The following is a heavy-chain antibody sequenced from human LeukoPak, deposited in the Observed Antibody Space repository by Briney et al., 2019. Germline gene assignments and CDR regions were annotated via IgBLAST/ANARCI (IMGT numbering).Heavy chain of an antibody. V-gene: IGHV1-69*06. J-gene: IGHJ4*02. CDR2: IIPIFGTA. CDR3: ARDGSGGSYESGYFDY. Sequence: SVKVSCKASGGTFSSYAISWVRQAPGQGLEWMGRIIPIFGTANYAQKFQGRVTITADKSTSTAYMELSSLRSEDTAVYYCARDGSGGSYESGYFDYWGQGTLVTVSS. CDR1: GGTFSSYA. D-gene: IGHD2-15*01.